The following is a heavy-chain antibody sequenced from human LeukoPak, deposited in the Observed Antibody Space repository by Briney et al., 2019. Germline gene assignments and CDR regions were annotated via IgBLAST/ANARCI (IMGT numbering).Heavy chain of an antibody. CDR1: GFTFDDYT. CDR3: AKDVGSEGDWYYTDV. V-gene: IGHV3-43*01. CDR2: ISWDGGST. J-gene: IGHJ6*03. Sequence: HPGGSLRLSCAASGFTFDDYTMHWVRQAPGKGLEWVSLISWDGGSTYYADSVKGRFTISRDNSKNSLYLQMNSLRTEDTALYYCAKDVGSEGDWYYTDVWGKGTTVTVSS. D-gene: IGHD2-21*02.